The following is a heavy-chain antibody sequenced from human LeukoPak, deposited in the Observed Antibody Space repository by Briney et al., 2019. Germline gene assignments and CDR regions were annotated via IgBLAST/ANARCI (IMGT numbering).Heavy chain of an antibody. Sequence: GGSLRLSCAASGFTVSSNYMSWVRQAPGKGLEWVSVIYSGDSTYYADSVKGRFTISRDNSKNTVYLQMNSLRAEDTAVYYCARGKWDYPFDYWGQGTLVTVSS. CDR3: ARGKWDYPFDY. J-gene: IGHJ4*02. V-gene: IGHV3-53*01. CDR2: IYSGDST. D-gene: IGHD1-26*01. CDR1: GFTVSSNY.